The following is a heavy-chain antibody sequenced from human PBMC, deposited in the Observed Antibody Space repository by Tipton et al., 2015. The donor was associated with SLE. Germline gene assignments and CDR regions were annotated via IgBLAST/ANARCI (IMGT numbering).Heavy chain of an antibody. V-gene: IGHV3-30*18. J-gene: IGHJ4*02. D-gene: IGHD6-13*01. CDR1: GFTFSSYE. CDR3: AKDSAFSNSWPVDY. Sequence: SLRLSCAASGFTFSSYEMNWVRQAPGKGLEWVAVIWNDGTKTYYADSVKGRFTISRDNSKNTLDLQMDSLRTEDTAVYFCAKDSAFSNSWPVDYWGQGTLVTVSS. CDR2: IWNDGTKT.